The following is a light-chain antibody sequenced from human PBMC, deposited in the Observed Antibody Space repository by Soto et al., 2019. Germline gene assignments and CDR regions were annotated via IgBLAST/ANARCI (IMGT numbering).Light chain of an antibody. V-gene: IGLV2-8*01. CDR3: KSYAGSNILYV. CDR2: EVS. CDR1: SSDVGRYKY. J-gene: IGLJ1*01. Sequence: QLVLTQPPSASGSPGQSVTISCTGTSSDVGRYKYVSWYQQHPGKAPKLVIYEVSKRPSGVPDRFSGSKSGNTASLTVSGLQAEDEADYYCKSYAGSNILYVFGTGTKLTVL.